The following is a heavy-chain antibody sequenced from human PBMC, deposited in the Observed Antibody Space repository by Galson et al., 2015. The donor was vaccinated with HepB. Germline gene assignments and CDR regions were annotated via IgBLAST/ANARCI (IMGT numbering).Heavy chain of an antibody. Sequence: SLGLSCAASGFSVRSNMNWVRQAPGKGLEGVSVIYSDDITYYEDSVKGRFTSSRDNSKNTLYLQINSLRAEDTAVYYCAREREKGNSNYYGMAVWGQGTRVPVS. CDR3: AREREKGNSNYYGMAV. V-gene: IGHV3-53*01. J-gene: IGHJ6*02. D-gene: IGHD4-11*01. CDR1: GFSVRSN. CDR2: IYSDDIT.